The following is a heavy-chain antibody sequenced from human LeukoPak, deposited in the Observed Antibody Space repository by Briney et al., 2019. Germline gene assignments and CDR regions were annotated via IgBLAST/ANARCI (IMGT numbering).Heavy chain of an antibody. CDR1: GFSFSVYW. Sequence: GGSLRLSCAASGFSFSVYWMHWVRQAPGKGPVWVSRIKTDGSITDYADFVKGRFTISRDNAKNTLYLQMNSLRAEDTALYYCAKDKGFAGSGSYYNMWGQGTLVTVSS. CDR2: IKTDGSIT. D-gene: IGHD3-10*01. CDR3: AKDKGFAGSGSYYNM. J-gene: IGHJ4*02. V-gene: IGHV3-74*01.